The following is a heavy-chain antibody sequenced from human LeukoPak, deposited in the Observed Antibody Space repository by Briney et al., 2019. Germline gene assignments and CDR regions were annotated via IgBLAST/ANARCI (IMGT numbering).Heavy chain of an antibody. V-gene: IGHV3-23*01. CDR2: ISGSGDST. CDR3: AKDRPLRIGIADRPHFDY. Sequence: GGSLRLSCAASGFTFGSYAMSWVRQAPGKGLEWVSAISGSGDSTYYADSVKGRFTISRDNSKNTLYLQMNSLRAEDTAVYYCAKDRPLRIGIADRPHFDYWGQGTLVTVSS. J-gene: IGHJ4*02. CDR1: GFTFGSYA. D-gene: IGHD6-13*01.